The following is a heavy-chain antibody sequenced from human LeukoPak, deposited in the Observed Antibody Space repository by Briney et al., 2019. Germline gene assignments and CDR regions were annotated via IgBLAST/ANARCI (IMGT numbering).Heavy chain of an antibody. Sequence: GGSLRLSCAASGFTFSSYAMSWVRQAPGKGLEWVSAISGSGGSTYYADPVKGRFTISRDNSKNTLYLQMNSLRAEDTAVYYCAKRYCSGGSCYPIDYWGQGTLVTVSS. CDR1: GFTFSSYA. CDR3: AKRYCSGGSCYPIDY. V-gene: IGHV3-23*01. J-gene: IGHJ4*02. D-gene: IGHD2-15*01. CDR2: ISGSGGST.